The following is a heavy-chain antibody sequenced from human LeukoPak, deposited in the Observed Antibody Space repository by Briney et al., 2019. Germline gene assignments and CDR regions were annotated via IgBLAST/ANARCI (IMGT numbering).Heavy chain of an antibody. V-gene: IGHV3-21*01. CDR1: GFTFSSYS. CDR3: ARAPTGYYGPGSPAL. CDR2: ISSSSSYI. J-gene: IGHJ4*02. D-gene: IGHD3-10*01. Sequence: GGSLRLSCAASGFTFSSYSMNWVRQAPGKGLEWVSSISSSSSYIYYADSVKGRFTISRDNAKNSLYLQMNSLRAEDTAVYYCARAPTGYYGPGSPALWGQGTLVTVSS.